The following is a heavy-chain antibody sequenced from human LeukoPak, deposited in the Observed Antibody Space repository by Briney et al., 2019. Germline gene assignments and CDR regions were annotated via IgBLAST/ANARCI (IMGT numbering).Heavy chain of an antibody. CDR2: ISSSSSYI. V-gene: IGHV3-21*01. D-gene: IGHD3-3*01. CDR1: GFTFSSYS. J-gene: IGHJ6*03. CDR3: ARCEEEYYDFWSGYYRGYYYYMDV. Sequence: GGSLRLSCAASGFTFSSYSMNWVRQAPGKGLEWVSSISSSSSYIYYADSVKGRFTISRDNAKNLLYLQMNSLRAEDKAVYYCARCEEEYYDFWSGYYRGYYYYMDVWGKGTTVTVSS.